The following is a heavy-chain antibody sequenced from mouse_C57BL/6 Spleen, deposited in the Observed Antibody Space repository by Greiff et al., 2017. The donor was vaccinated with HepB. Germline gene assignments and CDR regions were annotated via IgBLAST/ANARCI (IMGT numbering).Heavy chain of an antibody. V-gene: IGHV3-6*01. J-gene: IGHJ3*01. CDR2: ISYDGSN. CDR3: AREDYYDYDDGLAWFAY. Sequence: EVQLQESGPGLVKPSQSLSLTCSVTGYSITSGYYWNWIRQFPGNKLEWMGYISYDGSNNYNPSLKNRISITRDTSKNQFFLKLNSVTTEDTATYYCAREDYYDYDDGLAWFAYWGQGTLVTVSA. CDR1: GYSITSGYY. D-gene: IGHD2-4*01.